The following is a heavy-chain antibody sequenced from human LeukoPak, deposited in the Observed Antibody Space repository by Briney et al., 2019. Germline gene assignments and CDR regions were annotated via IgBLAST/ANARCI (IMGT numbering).Heavy chain of an antibody. CDR3: GTSVRGY. J-gene: IGHJ4*02. V-gene: IGHV3-48*03. CDR2: ISSSGSTL. CDR1: GFTFSSYE. Sequence: EAGGSLRLSCAASGFTFSSYEMNWVRQAPGKGLEWVSYISSSGSTLYYADSVKGRFIISKDNAKNSLYLQMNSLRAEDTAVYYCGTSVRGYWGQGTLVTVSS. D-gene: IGHD3-10*01.